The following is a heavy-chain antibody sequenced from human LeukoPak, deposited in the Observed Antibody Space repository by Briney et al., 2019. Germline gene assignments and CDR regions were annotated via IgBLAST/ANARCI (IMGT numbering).Heavy chain of an antibody. V-gene: IGHV3-30*03. CDR1: GFTFSSYS. CDR3: ARGTMYSSSWYDVYFDY. J-gene: IGHJ4*02. CDR2: ISYDGSNK. D-gene: IGHD6-13*01. Sequence: GGSLRLSCAASGFTFSSYSMNWVRQAPGKGLEWVAVISYDGSNKYYADSVKGRFTISRDNSKNTLYLQMNSLRAEDTAVYYCARGTMYSSSWYDVYFDYWGQGTLVTVSS.